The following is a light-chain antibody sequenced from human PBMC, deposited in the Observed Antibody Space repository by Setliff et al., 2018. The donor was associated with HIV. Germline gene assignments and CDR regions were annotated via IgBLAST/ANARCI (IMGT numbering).Light chain of an antibody. CDR1: SSYIGAYDY. CDR3: CSYLASQSSYV. V-gene: IGLV2-11*01. Sequence: QSALTQPRSVSGSPGQSVTISCTGTSSYIGAYDYVSWFHQSPGKSPLLIIYDVTRRPSGVPDRFSGSRSGNTAALTISGLQADDEAYYYCCSYLASQSSYVVVSGTKVTVL. CDR2: DVT. J-gene: IGLJ1*01.